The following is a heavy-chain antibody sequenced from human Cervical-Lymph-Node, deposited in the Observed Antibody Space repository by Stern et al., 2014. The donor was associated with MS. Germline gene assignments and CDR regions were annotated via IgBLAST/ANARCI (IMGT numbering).Heavy chain of an antibody. CDR3: AKDLGRGVVVVPLYGLDV. Sequence: EVQLVESGGGLVQPGGSLRLSCAASGFTFSTYAFSWVRQAPGKGLGWVSSISDRGVYTYYAYSVKGRFTISRDNSKSMLYLEMQSLRAEDTAVYHCAKDLGRGVVVVPLYGLDVWGQGTTVTVSS. V-gene: IGHV3-23*04. CDR2: ISDRGVYT. CDR1: GFTFSTYA. D-gene: IGHD2-2*01. J-gene: IGHJ6*02.